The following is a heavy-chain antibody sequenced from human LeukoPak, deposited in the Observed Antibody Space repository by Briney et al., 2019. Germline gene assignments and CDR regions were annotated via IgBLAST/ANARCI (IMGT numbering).Heavy chain of an antibody. CDR2: ISTYNGYT. J-gene: IGHJ6*03. Sequence: ASVKVSCKASGYTFTNFGISWVRQAPGQGLEWMGWISTYNGYTNYAQRLQGRVTMTRDTSTSTVYMELSSLRSEDTAVYYCARDPGIAVAGTNYYYYYYMDVWGKGTTVTISS. D-gene: IGHD6-19*01. V-gene: IGHV1-18*01. CDR3: ARDPGIAVAGTNYYYYYYMDV. CDR1: GYTFTNFG.